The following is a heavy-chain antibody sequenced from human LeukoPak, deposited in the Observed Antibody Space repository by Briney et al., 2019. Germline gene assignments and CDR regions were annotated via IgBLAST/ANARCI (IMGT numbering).Heavy chain of an antibody. Sequence: ASVKVSCKASGYTFTGYYMHWVRQAPGQGLEWMGWISAYNGNTNYAQKLQGRVTMTTDTSTSTAYMELRSLRSDDTAVYYCARAGHRRYYYDNGYGYWGQGTLVTVSS. CDR1: GYTFTGYY. J-gene: IGHJ4*02. D-gene: IGHD3-22*01. CDR2: ISAYNGNT. CDR3: ARAGHRRYYYDNGYGY. V-gene: IGHV1-18*04.